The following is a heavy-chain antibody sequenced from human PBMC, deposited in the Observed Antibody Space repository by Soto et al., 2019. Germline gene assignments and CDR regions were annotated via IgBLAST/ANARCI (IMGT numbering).Heavy chain of an antibody. V-gene: IGHV4-61*08. CDR3: ARNSASVGFDS. CDR2: ISYSGST. D-gene: IGHD2-15*01. Sequence: LSLTCTVSGGSVSSGVYYWSWIRQPPGKGLEWIAYISYSGSTNYNPSLKSRVTISVDTSKNQFSLKLSSVTAADSAFYYCARNSASVGFDSWGQGTLVTVSS. J-gene: IGHJ4*02. CDR1: GGSVSSGVYY.